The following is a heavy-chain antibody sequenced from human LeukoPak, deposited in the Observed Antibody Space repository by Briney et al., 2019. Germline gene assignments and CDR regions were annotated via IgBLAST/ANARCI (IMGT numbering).Heavy chain of an antibody. CDR2: ISYDGSNK. D-gene: IGHD2-2*01. CDR1: EFTLSSYG. J-gene: IGHJ6*04. V-gene: IGHV3-30*18. CDR3: AKDTYCSSTSCYLAFVYYYYGMDV. Sequence: GGSLRLSCAASEFTLSSYGMHWVRQAPGKGLEWGAVISYDGSNKYYADSVKGRFTISRDNSKNTLYLQMNSLRAEDTAVYYCAKDTYCSSTSCYLAFVYYYYGMDVWGKGTTVTVSS.